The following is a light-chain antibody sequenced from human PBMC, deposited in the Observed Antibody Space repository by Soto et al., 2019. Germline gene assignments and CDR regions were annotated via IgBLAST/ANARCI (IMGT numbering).Light chain of an antibody. Sequence: IQMTQSPSSLSASVGDRVTITCQASQDISNYLNWCQQKPGKAPKLLITDASNMETRVTSRFRGSGSGTYFTFNIRSPQLEDSATHVCQHYDSLPPVSFGEGTKRDFK. CDR3: QHYDSLPPVS. CDR2: DAS. V-gene: IGKV1-33*01. J-gene: IGKJ2*03. CDR1: QDISNY.